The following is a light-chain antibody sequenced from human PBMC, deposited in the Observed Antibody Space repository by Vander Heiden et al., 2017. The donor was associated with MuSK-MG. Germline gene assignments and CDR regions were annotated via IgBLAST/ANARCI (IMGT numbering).Light chain of an antibody. J-gene: IGKJ4*01. CDR3: QQRSNWPPT. V-gene: IGKV3-11*01. Sequence: IVLTQSPATLSLSPGERATLSCRASQSVSSYLAWYQQKPGQAPRLLIYEASNRATGIPARFSGSESGTDFTLTISSLEPEDFAVYYCQQRSNWPPTFGGGTKVEIK. CDR2: EAS. CDR1: QSVSSY.